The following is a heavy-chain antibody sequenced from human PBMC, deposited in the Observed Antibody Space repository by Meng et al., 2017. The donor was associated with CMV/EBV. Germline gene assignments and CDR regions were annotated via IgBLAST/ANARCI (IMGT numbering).Heavy chain of an antibody. CDR2: IYSEGTT. CDR3: ARDGNYHGV. J-gene: IGHJ4*02. V-gene: IGHV3-53*01. CDR1: GFTVSNNY. Sequence: RGESGVGLTQPGGPLRLPCAASGFTVSNNYMRWFRQAPGKGLEWVSLIYSEGTTDYADSVKGRFTISRDNSKNTLYLQMNSLRAEDTAVYYCARDGNYHGVWGQGTLVTVSS. D-gene: IGHD1-7*01.